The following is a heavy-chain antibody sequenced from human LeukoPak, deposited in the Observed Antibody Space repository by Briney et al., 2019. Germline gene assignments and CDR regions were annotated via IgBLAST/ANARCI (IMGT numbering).Heavy chain of an antibody. CDR1: GGTFSSYA. V-gene: IGHV1-69*13. CDR3: ARVTTVVTPYPTWHYGMDV. D-gene: IGHD4-23*01. Sequence: SVKVSCKASGGTFSSYATSWVRQAPGQGLEWMGGIIPIFGTANYAQKFQGRVTITADESTSTAYMELSSLRSEDTAVYYCARVTTVVTPYPTWHYGMDVWGQGTTVTVSS. J-gene: IGHJ6*02. CDR2: IIPIFGTA.